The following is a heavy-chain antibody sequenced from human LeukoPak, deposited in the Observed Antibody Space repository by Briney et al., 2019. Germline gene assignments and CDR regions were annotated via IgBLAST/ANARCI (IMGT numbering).Heavy chain of an antibody. D-gene: IGHD5-12*01. CDR2: TNWKGVNT. V-gene: IGHV3-9*01. J-gene: IGHJ3*01. CDR3: AKDLGNSGHDAFHV. Sequence: GGSLRLSCTASGFTLDDYGMHWVRHARGKGVEGVSGTNWKGVNTNYADCVKGRFNISRENAKNSLYLQMNALTIDDTAFYYCAKDLGNSGHDAFHVWGPGTIVTVSS. CDR1: GFTLDDYG.